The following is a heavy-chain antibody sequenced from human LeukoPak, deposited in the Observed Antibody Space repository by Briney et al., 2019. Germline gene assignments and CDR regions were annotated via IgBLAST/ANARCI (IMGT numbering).Heavy chain of an antibody. CDR1: GFTFDDYA. D-gene: IGHD2-2*01. CDR3: AKDSSSTGDWFDP. J-gene: IGHJ5*02. CDR2: ISWNSGSI. Sequence: GGSLRLSCAASGFTFDDYAMHWVRQAPGKGLEWVSGISWNSGSIGYADSVKGRFTISRDNAKNSLYLQMNSLRAEDTALYYCAKDSSSTGDWFDPWGQGTLVTVSS. V-gene: IGHV3-9*01.